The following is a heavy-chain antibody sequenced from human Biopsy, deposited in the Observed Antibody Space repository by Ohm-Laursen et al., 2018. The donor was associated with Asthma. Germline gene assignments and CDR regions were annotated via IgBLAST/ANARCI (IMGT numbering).Heavy chain of an antibody. J-gene: IGHJ4*02. CDR1: GFAVSRDY. CDR2: IYSGGTS. D-gene: IGHD6-19*01. V-gene: IGHV3-53*01. Sequence: SLRLSCAASGFAVSRDYMFWVRQAPGKGLEWVSVIYSGGTSHTADSVRGRFTISRDFSKNTLHLQMHSLRVEDTAAYYCARGDSSGWSHYYFDYWGQGTLVTVSS. CDR3: ARGDSSGWSHYYFDY.